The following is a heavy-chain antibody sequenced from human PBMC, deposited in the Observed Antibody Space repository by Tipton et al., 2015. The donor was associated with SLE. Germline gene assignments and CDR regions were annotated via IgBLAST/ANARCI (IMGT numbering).Heavy chain of an antibody. J-gene: IGHJ3*02. CDR2: IYYSGST. CDR1: GFTFEDYA. CDR3: ARGVAFDI. Sequence: LRLSCAASGFTFEDYAMHWVRQAPGKGLGWIGYIYYSGSTNYNPSLKSRVTISVDTSKNQFSLRLSSVTAADTAVYYCARGVAFDIWGQGTMVTVSS. V-gene: IGHV4-59*01.